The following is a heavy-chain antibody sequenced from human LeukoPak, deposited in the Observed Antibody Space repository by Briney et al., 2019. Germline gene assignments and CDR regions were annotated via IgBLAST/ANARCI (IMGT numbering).Heavy chain of an antibody. CDR1: GFTFSTYA. J-gene: IGHJ4*02. D-gene: IGHD3-22*01. V-gene: IGHV3-64*01. CDR2: ITSNGGST. CDR3: ATADSRGYYNY. Sequence: PGGSLRLSCAASGFTFSTYAMHWVRQAPGKGLDYVSAITSNGGSTYYANSVKGRFTISRDNSKNTLSLQMGGLRAEDMAVYYCATADSRGYYNYWGQGTLVTVS.